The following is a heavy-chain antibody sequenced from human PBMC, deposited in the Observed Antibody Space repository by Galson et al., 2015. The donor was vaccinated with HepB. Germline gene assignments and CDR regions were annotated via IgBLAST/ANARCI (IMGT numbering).Heavy chain of an antibody. CDR1: GFTFSSYS. V-gene: IGHV3-48*01. Sequence: SLRLSCAASGFTFSSYSMNWVRQAPGKGLEWVSNISSSSSTINYADSVKGRFTISRDNAKNSLYLQMNSLRAEDTAVYYCARLRDYDAFDIWGQGTMVTVSS. CDR2: ISSSSSTI. CDR3: ARLRDYDAFDI. J-gene: IGHJ3*02. D-gene: IGHD4-17*01.